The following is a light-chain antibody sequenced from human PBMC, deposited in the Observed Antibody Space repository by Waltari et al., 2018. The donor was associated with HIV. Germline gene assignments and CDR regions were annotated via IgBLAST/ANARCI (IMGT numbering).Light chain of an antibody. Sequence: QSALTQPASVSGSPGQSITIPCTGTTSDVGGKNYVPWYQKHPGKAPKLLIYDVRNRPAGVSNRVAGSKSGNTASLTNSGLQAEDEADYYCSSYTRSSTLFGGGTKLTVL. CDR3: SSYTRSSTL. CDR2: DVR. V-gene: IGLV2-14*01. J-gene: IGLJ2*01. CDR1: TSDVGGKNY.